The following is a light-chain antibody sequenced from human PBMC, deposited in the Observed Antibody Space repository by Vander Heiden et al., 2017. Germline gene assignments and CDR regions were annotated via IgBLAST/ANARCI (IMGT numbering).Light chain of an antibody. CDR2: GAS. CDR1: QSVSSSY. Sequence: EIVLTQSPGTLSLSPGERATLSCRASQSVSSSYLAWYQQKPGQAPRLLIYGASSGASGIPGRFSSSGCTEDFPLTSSGLAPEDVAVYYWQPHRSSRTFGQGTKVEIK. J-gene: IGKJ1*01. V-gene: IGKV3-20*01. CDR3: QPHRSSRT.